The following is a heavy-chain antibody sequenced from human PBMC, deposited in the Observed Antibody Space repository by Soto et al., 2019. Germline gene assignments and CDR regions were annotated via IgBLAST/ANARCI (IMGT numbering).Heavy chain of an antibody. CDR1: GFTFSSSA. J-gene: IGHJ4*02. CDR3: ARDKRELRFLEWSYYFDY. V-gene: IGHV3-30-3*01. Sequence: QVQLVESGGGVVQPGRSLRLSCAASGFTFSSSAMHWVRQAPGKGLEWVAVISYDGSNKYYADSVKGRFTISRDNSKNTLDPQMDSLRAGDTAVYYCARDKRELRFLEWSYYFDYWGQGTLVTVSS. D-gene: IGHD3-3*01. CDR2: ISYDGSNK.